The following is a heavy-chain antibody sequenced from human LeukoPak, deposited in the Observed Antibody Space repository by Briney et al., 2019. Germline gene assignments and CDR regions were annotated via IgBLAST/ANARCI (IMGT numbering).Heavy chain of an antibody. D-gene: IGHD6-6*01. CDR3: ARVVPDYYYYYGMDV. V-gene: IGHV4-31*03. CDR2: TSNSGYP. CDR1: GGSIRTSEDH. Sequence: PSETLSLTCTVSGGSIRTSEDHWTWIRQHPGKGLEWIGYTSNSGYPDSNPSLKSRVTISLDTSKNQFSLKLSSVTAADTAVYYCARVVPDYYYYYGMDVWGQGTTVTVSS. J-gene: IGHJ6*02.